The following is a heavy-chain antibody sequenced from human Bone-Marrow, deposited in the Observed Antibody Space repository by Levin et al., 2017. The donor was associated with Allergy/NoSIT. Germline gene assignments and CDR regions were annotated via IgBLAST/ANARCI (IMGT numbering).Heavy chain of an antibody. CDR3: AREFSDAVATNPHPFSVLCYYCSYMGV. V-gene: IGHV3-30-3*01. CDR2: ISYDGSNK. CDR1: GFTFRNYA. J-gene: IGHJ6*03. Sequence: GGSLRLSCAASGFTFRNYAMHWVRQAPGKGLEWVAVISYDGSNKYYADSVKGRFTISRDNSKNTLYLQMNSLSAEDTAVYYCAREFSDAVATNPHPFSVLCYYCSYMGVWGQGTPVTVSS. D-gene: IGHD5-12*01.